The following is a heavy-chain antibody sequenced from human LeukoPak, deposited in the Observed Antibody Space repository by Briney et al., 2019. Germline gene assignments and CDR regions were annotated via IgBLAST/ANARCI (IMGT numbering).Heavy chain of an antibody. J-gene: IGHJ4*02. V-gene: IGHV4-59*01. CDR2: IYYSGSI. CDR1: GGSISSYY. CDR3: ARGVAAAGPMN. Sequence: SETLSLTCTVSGGSISSYYWSWIRQPQGKGLEWIGYIYYSGSINYNPSLKSRVTISVDTSKNQFSLKLSSMTVADTAVYYCARGVAAAGPMNWGQGTLVTVSS. D-gene: IGHD6-13*01.